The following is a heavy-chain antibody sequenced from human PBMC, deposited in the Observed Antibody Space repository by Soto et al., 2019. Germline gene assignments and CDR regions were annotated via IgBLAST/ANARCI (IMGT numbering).Heavy chain of an antibody. J-gene: IGHJ5*02. CDR3: ARGLAVAGTRLDWFDP. CDR1: GGTFSSYA. Sequence: QVQLVQSGAEVKKPGSSVKVSCKASGGTFSSYAISWVRQAPGQGLEWMGGIIPVFGTANYAQKFQGRVTITADESTSTAYMELSSLRSEDTAVYYCARGLAVAGTRLDWFDPWGQGTLVTVSS. D-gene: IGHD6-19*01. V-gene: IGHV1-69*01. CDR2: IIPVFGTA.